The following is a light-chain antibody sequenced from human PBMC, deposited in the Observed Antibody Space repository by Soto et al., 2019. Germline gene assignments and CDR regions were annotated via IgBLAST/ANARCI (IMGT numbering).Light chain of an antibody. V-gene: IGKV3-20*01. J-gene: IGKJ1*01. CDR1: QSVSSSY. CDR3: QKYGSSPRT. Sequence: EIVLTQSPGTLSLSPGDSATLSCRASQSVSSSYLAWYQQKPGQAPRLLIYGASSRATGIPDRFSGSGSGTDFTLTISSLEPEDFAVYYCQKYGSSPRTFGQGTKVDIK. CDR2: GAS.